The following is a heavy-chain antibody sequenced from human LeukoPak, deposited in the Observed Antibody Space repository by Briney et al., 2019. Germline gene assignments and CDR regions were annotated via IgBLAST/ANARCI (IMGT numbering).Heavy chain of an antibody. CDR3: ARGGKQWRGGNYFDS. V-gene: IGHV1-3*03. D-gene: IGHD6-19*01. J-gene: IGHJ4*02. Sequence: GASVKVSCKAPGYTFTDYALHWVRRAPGQSLEWMGWITTGRGETRYSQEFQRRITFTRDTSASTVYMDLSDLRSEDTAVYYCARGGKQWRGGNYFDSWGQGTLVAVSS. CDR2: ITTGRGET. CDR1: GYTFTDYA.